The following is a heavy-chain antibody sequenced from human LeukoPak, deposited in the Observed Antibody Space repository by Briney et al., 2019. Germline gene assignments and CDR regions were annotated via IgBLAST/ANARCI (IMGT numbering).Heavy chain of an antibody. D-gene: IGHD3-22*01. CDR2: ISTSSSYI. V-gene: IGHV3-21*01. CDR1: GFTFSSYS. J-gene: IGHJ6*03. Sequence: RGSLRLSCAASGFTFSSYSMNWVRQAPGEGLGWVSSISTSSSYIYYAASVKGRFTISRDNAKNSLYLQINSLGTEDTAVYFCARDPYSGNYGSYYYYYMDVWGKGTTVTVSS. CDR3: ARDPYSGNYGSYYYYYMDV.